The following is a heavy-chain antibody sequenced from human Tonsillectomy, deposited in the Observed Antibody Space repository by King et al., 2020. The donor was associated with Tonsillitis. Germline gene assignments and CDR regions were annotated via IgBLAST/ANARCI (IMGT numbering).Heavy chain of an antibody. CDR3: AREATGTTGYYMDV. D-gene: IGHD1-7*01. CDR2: IYYSGST. Sequence: VQLQESGPGLVKPSETLSLTCTVSGGSISSYYWSWIRQPPGKGLEWIGYIYYSGSTNYNPSLKSRVTISVETSKNQFSLKLSSVTAADTAVYYCAREATGTTGYYMDVWGKGTTVTVSS. V-gene: IGHV4-59*01. CDR1: GGSISSYY. J-gene: IGHJ6*03.